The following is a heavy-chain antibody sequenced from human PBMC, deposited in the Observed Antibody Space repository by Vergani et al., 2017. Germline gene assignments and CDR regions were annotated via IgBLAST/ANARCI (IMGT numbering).Heavy chain of an antibody. CDR1: GYTLTELS. D-gene: IGHD2-2*01. V-gene: IGHV1-69*13. Sequence: QVQLVQSGAEVKKPGASVKVSCKVSGYTLTELSMHWVRQAPGKGLEWMGGIIPIFGTANYAQKFQGRVTITADESTSTAYMELSSLRSEDTAVYYCAFTSRSKYQLFDYWGQGTLVTVSS. CDR3: AFTSRSKYQLFDY. CDR2: IIPIFGTA. J-gene: IGHJ4*02.